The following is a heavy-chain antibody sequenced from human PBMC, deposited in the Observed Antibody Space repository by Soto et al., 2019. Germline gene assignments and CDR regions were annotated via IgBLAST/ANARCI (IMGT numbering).Heavy chain of an antibody. CDR1: GFTFSSYA. V-gene: IGHV3-23*04. CDR3: AKERTGSNHYYGMDV. Sequence: EVQLVESGGGLVQPGGSLRLSCEGSGFTFSSYALSWVRLRPGRGLEWVAWISGSGTGTNSADSVKGRFTITRDNSKTTVYLQMNSLTVEDTAVYYGAKERTGSNHYYGMDVWGQGTTVTVSS. D-gene: IGHD1-26*01. CDR2: ISGSGTGT. J-gene: IGHJ6*02.